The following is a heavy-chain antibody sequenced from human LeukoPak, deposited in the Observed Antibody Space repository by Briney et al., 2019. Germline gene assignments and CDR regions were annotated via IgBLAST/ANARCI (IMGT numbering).Heavy chain of an antibody. Sequence: PGGSLRLSCAASGFTFSSYAMHWVHQAPGKGLEYVSAISSNGGSTYYADSVKGRFTISRDNSKNTLYLQMGSLRAEDMAVYYCARDHRITIFWLVIHWGQGTLVTVSS. CDR1: GFTFSSYA. V-gene: IGHV3-64*02. D-gene: IGHD3-9*01. CDR2: ISSNGGST. J-gene: IGHJ4*02. CDR3: ARDHRITIFWLVIH.